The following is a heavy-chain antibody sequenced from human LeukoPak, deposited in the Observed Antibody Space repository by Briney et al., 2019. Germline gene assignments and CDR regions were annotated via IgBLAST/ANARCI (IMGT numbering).Heavy chain of an antibody. V-gene: IGHV1-69*05. CDR3: ARTITIFGVHKGNWFDP. CDR2: IIPIFGTA. J-gene: IGHJ5*02. CDR1: GGTFSSYA. D-gene: IGHD3-3*01. Sequence: GSSVKVSCKASGGTFSSYAISWVLQAPGQGLEWMGGIIPIFGTANYAQKFQGRVTITTDESTSTAYMELSSLRSEDTAVYYCARTITIFGVHKGNWFDPWGQGTLVTVSS.